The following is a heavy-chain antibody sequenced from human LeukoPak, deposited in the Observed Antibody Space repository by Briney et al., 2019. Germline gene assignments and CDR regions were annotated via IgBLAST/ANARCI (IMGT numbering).Heavy chain of an antibody. CDR2: IYYSGST. V-gene: IGHV4-59*12. Sequence: SETLSLTCTVSGGSISSYYWSWIRQPPGKGLEWIGYIYYSGSTNYNPSLKSRVTISVDTSKNQFSLKLSSVTAADTAVYYCARAAQRITMVRGVRNWFDPWGQGTLVTVSS. D-gene: IGHD3-10*01. J-gene: IGHJ5*02. CDR1: GGSISSYY. CDR3: ARAAQRITMVRGVRNWFDP.